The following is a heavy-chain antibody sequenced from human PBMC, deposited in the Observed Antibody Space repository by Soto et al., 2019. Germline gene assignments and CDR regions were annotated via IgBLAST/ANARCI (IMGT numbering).Heavy chain of an antibody. D-gene: IGHD3-10*01. CDR3: ATSFGSGYRAFDY. V-gene: IGHV1-69*02. J-gene: IGHJ4*02. CDR1: GDTFNFYT. CDR2: IIPYLSVS. Sequence: QVQLVQSGAEVKKPGSSLRVSCKASGDTFNFYTINWVRQAPGLGLEWLGRIIPYLSVSNYAQKFQGRVTITADKSTSTAYMEVRSLRSEDTGMYYCATSFGSGYRAFDYWGQGALVTVSS.